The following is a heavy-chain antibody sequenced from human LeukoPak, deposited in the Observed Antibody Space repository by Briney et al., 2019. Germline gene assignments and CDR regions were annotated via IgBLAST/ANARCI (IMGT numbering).Heavy chain of an antibody. J-gene: IGHJ4*02. V-gene: IGHV3-30*03. CDR3: ARENSYGAPLDY. CDR1: GFPFTNYA. D-gene: IGHD5-18*01. CDR2: ISNDGRSK. Sequence: GGSLRLSCAASGFPFTNYAMHWVRQAPGKGLEWVAVISNDGRSKYHADSVKGRFTISRDDSKKTVYLQMNSLRGKDSAVYFCARENSYGAPLDYWGQGSLVTVSS.